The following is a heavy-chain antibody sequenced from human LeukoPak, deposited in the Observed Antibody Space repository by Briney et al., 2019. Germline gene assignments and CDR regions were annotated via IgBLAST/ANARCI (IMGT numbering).Heavy chain of an antibody. J-gene: IGHJ3*02. CDR2: MNPNSGNT. Sequence: ASVKVSCKTSGYTFTSYGVNWVRQATGQGLEWMGWMNPNSGNTGYAQKFQGRVTITRNTSISTAYMELSSLRSEDTAVYYCATFSGYDLGDAFDIWGQGTMVTVSS. CDR1: GYTFTSYG. V-gene: IGHV1-8*03. CDR3: ATFSGYDLGDAFDI. D-gene: IGHD5-12*01.